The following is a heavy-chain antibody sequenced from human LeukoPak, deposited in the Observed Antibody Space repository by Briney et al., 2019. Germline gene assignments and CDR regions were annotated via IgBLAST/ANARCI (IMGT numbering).Heavy chain of an antibody. V-gene: IGHV4-61*01. CDR2: IYYSGST. CDR1: GGSVSSGSYY. CDR3: ARRAY. Sequence: SETLSLTCTVSGGSVSSGSYYWSWIRQPPGKGLEWIGYIYYSGSTNYNPSLKSRVTISVDTSKNQFSLKLSSVTAADTAVYYCARRAYWGQGTLVTASS. J-gene: IGHJ4*02.